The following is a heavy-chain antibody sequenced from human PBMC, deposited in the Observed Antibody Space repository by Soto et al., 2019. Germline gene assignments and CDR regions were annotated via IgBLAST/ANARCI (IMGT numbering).Heavy chain of an antibody. J-gene: IGHJ4*02. Sequence: PSETLSLTCAVYGGSFSGYYWSWIRQPPGKGLEWIAEINHRGSTKYNPSLKSRVTIPVDTSKNQFSLKLNSVTAADTAVYYCARVDDYWSQGSLVTSPQ. CDR1: GGSFSGYY. CDR2: INHRGST. CDR3: ARVDDY. V-gene: IGHV4-34*01.